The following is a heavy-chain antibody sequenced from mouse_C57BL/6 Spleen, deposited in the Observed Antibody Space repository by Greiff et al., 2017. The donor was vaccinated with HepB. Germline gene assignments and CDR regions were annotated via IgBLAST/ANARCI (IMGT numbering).Heavy chain of an antibody. CDR3: ANYDYAMDY. CDR1: GYTFTDYY. CDR2: INPNNGGT. Sequence: VQLQQSGPELVKPGASVKISCKASGYTFTDYYMNWVKQSHGKSLEWIGDINPNNGGTSYNQKFKGKATLTVDKSSSTAYMELRGLTSEDSAVYYCANYDYAMDYWGQGTSVTVSS. V-gene: IGHV1-26*01. J-gene: IGHJ4*01. D-gene: IGHD2-1*01.